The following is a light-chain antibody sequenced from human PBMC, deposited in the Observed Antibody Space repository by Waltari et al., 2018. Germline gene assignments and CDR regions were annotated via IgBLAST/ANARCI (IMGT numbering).Light chain of an antibody. J-gene: IGLJ3*02. CDR3: PSYDGGIWV. Sequence: FMLTQPHSVSESPGKTVTISCTRNSGSIGRNYVHWYHQRPGGAPTIVIFEDDQRPSGVPGRLSGSIDSASNSASLTLSGLEIEDEGDYYYPSYDGGIWVFGGGTRLTLL. V-gene: IGLV6-57*04. CDR1: SGSIGRNY. CDR2: EDD.